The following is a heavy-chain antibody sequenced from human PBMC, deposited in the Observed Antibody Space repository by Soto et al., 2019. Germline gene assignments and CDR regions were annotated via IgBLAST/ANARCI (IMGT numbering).Heavy chain of an antibody. V-gene: IGHV3-23*01. CDR1: GFTFSSYA. CDR2: ISGSGGST. Sequence: GGSLRLSCAASGFTFSSYAMSWVRQAPGKGLEWVSAISGSGGSTYYADSVKGRFTISRDNSKNTLYLQMNSLRAEDTAVYYCAKARSDTATTYYYYGMDVWGQGTTVTVSS. CDR3: AKARSDTATTYYYYGMDV. J-gene: IGHJ6*02. D-gene: IGHD5-18*01.